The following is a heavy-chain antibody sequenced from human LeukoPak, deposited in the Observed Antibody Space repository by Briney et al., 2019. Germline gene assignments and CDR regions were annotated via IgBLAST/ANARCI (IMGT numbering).Heavy chain of an antibody. V-gene: IGHV4-4*02. J-gene: IGHJ6*03. CDR1: GGSISSSNW. CDR3: ARDYPTYSGSYYYPLNV. Sequence: PSGTLSLTCAVSGGSISSSNWWSWVRQPPGKGLEWIGEIYHSGSTNYNPSLKSRVTISVDTSKNQFSLKLSSVTAADTAVYYCARDYPTYSGSYYYPLNVWGKGTTVTVSS. D-gene: IGHD1-26*01. CDR2: IYHSGST.